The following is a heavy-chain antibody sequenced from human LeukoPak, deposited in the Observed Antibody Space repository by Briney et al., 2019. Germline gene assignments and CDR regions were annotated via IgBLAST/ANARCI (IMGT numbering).Heavy chain of an antibody. D-gene: IGHD3-9*01. J-gene: IGHJ4*02. Sequence: GRSLRLSCAASGFTFSNYGMHWVRQAPGKGLEWEAVISHDGSNKYYGDSVKGRFTISRDNSKNTLFLQMNSLRAEDTAVYYCAKDCLRGRANTIYYFEYWGQGTLVTVSS. V-gene: IGHV3-30*18. CDR1: GFTFSNYG. CDR3: AKDCLRGRANTIYYFEY. CDR2: ISHDGSNK.